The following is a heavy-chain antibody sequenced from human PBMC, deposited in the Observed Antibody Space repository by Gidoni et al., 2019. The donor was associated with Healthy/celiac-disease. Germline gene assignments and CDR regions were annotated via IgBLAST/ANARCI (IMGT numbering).Heavy chain of an antibody. CDR3: ARHIRGGSGWYWDTPHAFDI. CDR1: SGSISRSSYY. Sequence: QLQLQESGPGLVKPSETLTLTCTVSSGSISRSSYYWGGIRQPQGQGLEWIGSIYYSGSPYYNPSRKSRVTISVETSKYQFSLKLSSVTAADTAVYYCARHIRGGSGWYWDTPHAFDIWGQGTMVTVSS. D-gene: IGHD6-19*01. V-gene: IGHV4-39*01. J-gene: IGHJ3*02. CDR2: IYYSGSP.